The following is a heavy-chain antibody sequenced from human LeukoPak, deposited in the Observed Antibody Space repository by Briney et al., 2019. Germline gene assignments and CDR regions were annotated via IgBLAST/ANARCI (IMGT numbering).Heavy chain of an antibody. Sequence: ASVKVSCKASGYTFTSYYMHWVRQAPGQGLEWMGIINPGGGSTSYAQKFQGRVTMTRDTSTSTVYMELSSLRSEDTAVYYCARRRYCSSTSCYGDYYYGMDVWGQGTTVTVSS. CDR2: INPGGGST. D-gene: IGHD2-2*01. V-gene: IGHV1-46*01. J-gene: IGHJ6*02. CDR3: ARRRYCSSTSCYGDYYYGMDV. CDR1: GYTFTSYY.